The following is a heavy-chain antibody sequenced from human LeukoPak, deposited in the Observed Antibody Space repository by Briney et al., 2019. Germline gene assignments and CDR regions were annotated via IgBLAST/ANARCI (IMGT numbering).Heavy chain of an antibody. V-gene: IGHV4-59*01. CDR1: GGSISSYY. CDR3: ARDTTFDP. Sequence: SETLSLICTVSGGSISSYYWSWIRQPPGKGLEWIGYIYYSGSTSYNPSLKSRVTISVDTSKNQFSLKLSSVTAADTAVYYCARDTTFDPWGQGTLVTVSS. D-gene: IGHD1-1*01. J-gene: IGHJ5*02. CDR2: IYYSGST.